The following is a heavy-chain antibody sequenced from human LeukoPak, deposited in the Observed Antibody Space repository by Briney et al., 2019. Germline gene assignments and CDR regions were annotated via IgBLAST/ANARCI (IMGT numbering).Heavy chain of an antibody. D-gene: IGHD3-10*01. CDR1: GFTFSSYW. J-gene: IGHJ4*02. V-gene: IGHV3-74*01. Sequence: GGSLRLSCSASGFTFSSYWMHWVRQAPGKGLVWVSRINSDGSSTSYTDSVKGRFTISRDNAKNTLYLQMNSLRAEDTAVYYCARDYYGSGSYPLFDYWGQGTLVTVSS. CDR2: INSDGSST. CDR3: ARDYYGSGSYPLFDY.